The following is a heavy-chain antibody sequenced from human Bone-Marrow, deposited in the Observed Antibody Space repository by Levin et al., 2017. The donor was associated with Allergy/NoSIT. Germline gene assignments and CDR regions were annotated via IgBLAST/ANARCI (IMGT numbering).Heavy chain of an antibody. D-gene: IGHD5-12*01. CDR1: GFSLSTNGVG. Sequence: SGPTLVKATQTLTLTCTFSGFSLSTNGVGVAWIRQPPGKALEWLALISWDDDKLYSPSLKSRLTITKDSSKNQVVSTMTNLDPVDTATYYCEHPRWGGYGYYFDYWGQGTPVTVSS. CDR3: EHPRWGGYGYYFDY. J-gene: IGHJ4*02. CDR2: ISWDDDK. V-gene: IGHV2-5*02.